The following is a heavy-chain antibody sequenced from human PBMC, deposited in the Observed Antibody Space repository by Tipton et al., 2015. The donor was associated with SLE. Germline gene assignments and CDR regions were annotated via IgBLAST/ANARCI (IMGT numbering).Heavy chain of an antibody. V-gene: IGHV4-61*02. CDR3: ARSRHGSFDY. D-gene: IGHD3-10*01. Sequence: LRLSCTVSGGSISSGSYYWSWIRQPAGKGLEWIGRIYTSGSTNYNPSLKSRVTISVDTSKNQFSLKLSSVTAADTAVYYCARSRHGSFDYWGQGTLVTVSS. CDR1: GGSISSGSYY. J-gene: IGHJ4*02. CDR2: IYTSGST.